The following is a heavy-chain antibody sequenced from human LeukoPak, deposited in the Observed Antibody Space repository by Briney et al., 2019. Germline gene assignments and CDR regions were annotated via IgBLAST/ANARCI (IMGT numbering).Heavy chain of an antibody. Sequence: PSGTLSLTCGVSGGSISNTNWWTWVRQPPGKGLEWSGEVNLQGSTNYNPSLKSRVAISVDKSENHISLKLTSVTAADTAVYYCARDGGYNPTPLRYWGQGTLVTVSS. V-gene: IGHV4-4*02. D-gene: IGHD5-24*01. J-gene: IGHJ4*02. CDR1: GGSISNTNW. CDR3: ARDGGYNPTPLRY. CDR2: VNLQGST.